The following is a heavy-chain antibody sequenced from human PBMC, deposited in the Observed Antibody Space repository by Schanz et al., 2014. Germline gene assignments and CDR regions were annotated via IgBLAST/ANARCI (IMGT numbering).Heavy chain of an antibody. J-gene: IGHJ4*02. CDR3: ARGKWDLGAD. V-gene: IGHV4-4*07. CDR1: GASVSSFY. D-gene: IGHD1-26*01. CDR2: VYATGRT. Sequence: QVQLQESGPGLVKPSETLSLTCAVSGASVSSFYWSWIRQPAGKGLEWIGHVYATGRTKYNPSLKSRVTMSVDTSQKQISLKLTSVTAADTAVYYCARGKWDLGADWGQGILVTVSS.